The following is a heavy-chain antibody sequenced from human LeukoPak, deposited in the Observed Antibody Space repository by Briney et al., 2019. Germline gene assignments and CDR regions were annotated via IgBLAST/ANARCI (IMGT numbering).Heavy chain of an antibody. CDR3: ARGQYHLLYWYFDL. CDR2: IYSSGST. J-gene: IGHJ2*01. D-gene: IGHD2-2*01. V-gene: IGHV4-4*07. CDR1: GGSISSYY. Sequence: SETLSLTCTVSGGSISSYYWSWIRQPAGKGLEGIGRIYSSGSTNYNPSLKSRVTMSVDTSKNQFSLKLSSVTAADPAVYYCARGQYHLLYWYFDLWGRGTLVTVSS.